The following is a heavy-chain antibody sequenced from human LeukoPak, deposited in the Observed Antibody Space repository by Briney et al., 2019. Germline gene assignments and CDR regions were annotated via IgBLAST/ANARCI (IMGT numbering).Heavy chain of an antibody. CDR3: ATTGGSFDAFAI. D-gene: IGHD1-26*01. J-gene: IGHJ3*02. Sequence: PGGSLRLSCAASGFTFSDYYISWIRQAPGKGLEWVSYISSGSDYTNYADSVKGRFTISRDNTKNPLYLQMNSLRVEDTAVYYCATTGGSFDAFAIWGQGTVVTVSS. CDR2: ISSGSDYT. V-gene: IGHV3-11*03. CDR1: GFTFSDYY.